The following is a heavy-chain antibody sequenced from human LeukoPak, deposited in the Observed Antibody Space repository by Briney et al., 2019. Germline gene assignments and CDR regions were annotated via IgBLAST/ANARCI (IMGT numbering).Heavy chain of an antibody. CDR2: ISHDGSTK. J-gene: IGHJ4*02. D-gene: IGHD1-7*01. CDR3: AKDGGNYYVDY. V-gene: IGHV3-30*18. Sequence: AGGSLRLSCAASGVTFSDYVMHGVRQAPGKGLEWMAFISHDGSTKLYADSVRGRFTISRDNSKNTVFLQMNSLRPEDTAVYFCAKDGGNYYVDYWGQGTLVTVSS. CDR1: GVTFSDYV.